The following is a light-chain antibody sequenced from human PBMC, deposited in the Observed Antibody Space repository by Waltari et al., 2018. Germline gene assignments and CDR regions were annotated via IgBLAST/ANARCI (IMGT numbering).Light chain of an antibody. Sequence: DIQLTQSPSSLFSYVGDRVTITCRASQSISSDLNWYQQKPGKAPKVLIYAASNLQSGVPSRFSGSGSGTDFTLTISSLQPEDSATYYCQKSSSWTFGQGTKVEIK. CDR1: QSISSD. V-gene: IGKV1-39*01. CDR3: QKSSSWT. CDR2: AAS. J-gene: IGKJ1*01.